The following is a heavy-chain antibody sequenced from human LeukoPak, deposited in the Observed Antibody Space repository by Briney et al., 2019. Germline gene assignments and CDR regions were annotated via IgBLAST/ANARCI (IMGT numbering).Heavy chain of an antibody. CDR2: INPSGGST. Sequence: ASVKVSCKASGYTFTSYYMHWVRQAPGQGLEWMGIINPSGGSTSYAQKFQGRVTMTRDTSTSTVYMELSSLRSEDTAVYYCARVPRLGIAAPRLLDYYGMDVWGQGTTVTVSS. CDR1: GYTFTSYY. CDR3: ARVPRLGIAAPRLLDYYGMDV. D-gene: IGHD6-13*01. J-gene: IGHJ6*02. V-gene: IGHV1-46*01.